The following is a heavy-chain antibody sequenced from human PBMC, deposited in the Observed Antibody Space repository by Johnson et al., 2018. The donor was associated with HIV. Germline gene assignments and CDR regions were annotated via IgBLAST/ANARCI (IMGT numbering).Heavy chain of an antibody. J-gene: IGHJ3*01. V-gene: IGHV3-11*04. CDR3: ARGDCTNGVCPPPRRDAFDF. CDR1: GFTFSDYY. CDR2: ISSSGSII. Sequence: VQLLESGGGLVKPGGSLRLSCAASGFTFSDYYMSWIRQVPGKGLEWVSYISSSGSIIYYADSVKGRFTISRDNAKNSLYLQMNSLRAEDTAVYYCARGDCTNGVCPPPRRDAFDFWGQGTMVTVSS. D-gene: IGHD2-8*01.